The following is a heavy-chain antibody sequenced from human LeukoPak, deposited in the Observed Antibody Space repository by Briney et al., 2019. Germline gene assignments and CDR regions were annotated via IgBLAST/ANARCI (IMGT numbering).Heavy chain of an antibody. Sequence: ASVKVSCKVSGYTLTELSMHWVRQAPGKGLEWMGGFDPEDGETIYAQKFQGRVTMTEDTSTDTAYMELSSLRSEDTAVYYCATVVHIRYCFDYWGQGTLVTVSS. CDR1: GYTLTELS. V-gene: IGHV1-24*01. CDR3: ATVVHIRYCFDY. J-gene: IGHJ4*02. CDR2: FDPEDGET. D-gene: IGHD3-9*01.